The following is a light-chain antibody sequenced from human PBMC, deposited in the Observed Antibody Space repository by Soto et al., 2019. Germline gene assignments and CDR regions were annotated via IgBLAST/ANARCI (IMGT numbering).Light chain of an antibody. V-gene: IGKV1-5*01. CDR1: QSISSW. J-gene: IGKJ1*01. CDR3: QQHNSYWT. Sequence: DIQMTQSPSTLSASVGDRVTITCRASQSISSWLAWYQQKPGKAPKHLSYDASSLEGGVPSRFSGSGSGTEFTLTISRLQPDDFATYCCQQHNSYWTFGQGTKVDVK. CDR2: DAS.